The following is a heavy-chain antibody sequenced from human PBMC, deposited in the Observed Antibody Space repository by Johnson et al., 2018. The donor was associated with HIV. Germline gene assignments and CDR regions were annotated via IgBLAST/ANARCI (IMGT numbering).Heavy chain of an antibody. CDR2: ISSSGSTI. CDR1: GLTFSDYD. CDR3: ARLERLGGLSRVLDM. V-gene: IGHV3-11*04. D-gene: IGHD6-19*01. Sequence: QVQLVESGGGLVKPGGSLRLSCAASGLTFSDYDMSWIRQAPGKGLEWVSYISSSGSTIYYADSVRGRFTISRDNAKNSLFLQMNYLRVEDTAVYYCARLERLGGLSRVLDMWGQGTMVTVSS. J-gene: IGHJ3*02.